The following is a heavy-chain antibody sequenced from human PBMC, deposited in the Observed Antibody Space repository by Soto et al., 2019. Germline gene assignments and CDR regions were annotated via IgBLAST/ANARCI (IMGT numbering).Heavy chain of an antibody. CDR3: ATAGRGYSYAPRFYFEY. D-gene: IGHD5-18*01. J-gene: IGHJ4*02. CDR1: GAIFSSNA. V-gene: IGHV1-69*01. CDR2: ILPIFGRT. Sequence: QVQLVQSGAEVKKPGSLVKVTCKASGAIFSSNAISWVRQAPGQGLEWMGGILPIFGRTNYAQKFQGRVTITADESTRTAYMELSSLRSEYTAVYYCATAGRGYSYAPRFYFEYWGQGTLVTVSS.